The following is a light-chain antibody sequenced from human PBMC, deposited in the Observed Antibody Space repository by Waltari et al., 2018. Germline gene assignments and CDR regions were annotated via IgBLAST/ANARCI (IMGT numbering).Light chain of an antibody. V-gene: IGKV1-39*01. CDR1: QSISSY. CDR3: QQSYSTLFT. Sequence: DIQMTQSPSSLSASVGDRVALTCRASQSISSYLNWYQKKTGKAPKLLIYAAASLQSGVPSRFSGSGSGTDFTLTISSLQPEDFATYYCQQSYSTLFTFGPGTKVDIK. J-gene: IGKJ3*01. CDR2: AAA.